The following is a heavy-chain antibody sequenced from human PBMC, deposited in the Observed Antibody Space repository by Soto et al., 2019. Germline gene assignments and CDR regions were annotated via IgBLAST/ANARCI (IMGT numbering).Heavy chain of an antibody. CDR1: CSSIAGNY. J-gene: IGHJ4*02. Sequence: SGTLSLTCAIVCSSIAGNYWRWIAEPPGKGLEWIGYIYDSGSTNYSPSLQSRVTMSVDRSKNQFSLALTSVTAADTALYFCARYRRGTGWYYLDYWGQGILVTVS. D-gene: IGHD6-19*01. CDR2: IYDSGST. CDR3: ARYRRGTGWYYLDY. V-gene: IGHV4-59*07.